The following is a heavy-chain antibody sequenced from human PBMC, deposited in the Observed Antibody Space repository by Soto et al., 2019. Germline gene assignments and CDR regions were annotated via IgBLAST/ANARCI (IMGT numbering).Heavy chain of an antibody. D-gene: IGHD4-17*01. CDR3: TTESPYAKAPTYYFDY. CDR2: IKSKTDGGTT. J-gene: IGHJ4*02. CDR1: GFTFSNAW. Sequence: GGSLRLSCAASGFTFSNAWMSWVRQAPWKGLEWVGRIKSKTDGGTTDYAAPVKGRFTISRDDSKNTLYLQMNSLKTEDTAVYYCTTESPYAKAPTYYFDYWGQGTLVTVSS. V-gene: IGHV3-15*01.